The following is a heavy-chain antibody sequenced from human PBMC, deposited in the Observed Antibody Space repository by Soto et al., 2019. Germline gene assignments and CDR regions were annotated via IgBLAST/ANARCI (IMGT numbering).Heavy chain of an antibody. V-gene: IGHV1-46*01. J-gene: IGHJ4*02. CDR3: ARSSYCGADCYLDPFDY. Sequence: ASVKVSCRASGYTFTSYYMHWVRHAPGQGLEWMGIINPSGGSTSYAQKFQGRVTMTRDTSTSTVYMELSSLRSEDTAVYYCARSSYCGADCYLDPFDYWGQGTLVTVSS. D-gene: IGHD2-21*02. CDR2: INPSGGST. CDR1: GYTFTSYY.